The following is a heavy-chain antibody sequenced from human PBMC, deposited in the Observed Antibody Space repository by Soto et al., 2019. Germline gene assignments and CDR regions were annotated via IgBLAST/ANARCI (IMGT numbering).Heavy chain of an antibody. CDR1: GYIFTNYG. Sequence: ASVKISCEAAGYIFTNYGLRWVRQAPGQGLEWMAWISPYDGNTHYAQNLQGRVTVTTDTSTSTAYMELRSLRSDDTAVYFCARDDRAAAAGTTYYFDYWGQGTLVTVS. V-gene: IGHV1-18*01. CDR3: ARDDRAAAAGTTYYFDY. J-gene: IGHJ4*02. CDR2: ISPYDGNT. D-gene: IGHD6-13*01.